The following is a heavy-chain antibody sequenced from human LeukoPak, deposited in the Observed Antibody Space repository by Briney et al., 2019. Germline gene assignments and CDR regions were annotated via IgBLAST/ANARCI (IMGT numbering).Heavy chain of an antibody. D-gene: IGHD3-3*01. Sequence: GGSXRXSXAXSEFTFDEYAMHWVRQAPGKGLEWVSGISWNSDSIGYAGSVKGRFTISRDNAKNSLYLQMNSLRAEDTALYYCAKTRSGYFFDYWGQGTLVTVSS. V-gene: IGHV3-9*01. CDR3: AKTRSGYFFDY. CDR2: ISWNSDSI. CDR1: EFTFDEYA. J-gene: IGHJ4*02.